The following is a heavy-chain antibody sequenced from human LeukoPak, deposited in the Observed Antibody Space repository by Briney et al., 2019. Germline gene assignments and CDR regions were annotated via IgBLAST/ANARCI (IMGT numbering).Heavy chain of an antibody. CDR1: GFTFSSYS. V-gene: IGHV3-21*01. Sequence: GGSLRLSCAASGFTFSSYSMNWVRQAPGKGLEWVSSISSSSSYIYCADSVKGRFTISRDNAKNSLYLQMNSLRAEDTAVYYCARDPGIAVAGTFDYWGQGTLVTVSS. D-gene: IGHD6-19*01. CDR2: ISSSSSYI. CDR3: ARDPGIAVAGTFDY. J-gene: IGHJ4*02.